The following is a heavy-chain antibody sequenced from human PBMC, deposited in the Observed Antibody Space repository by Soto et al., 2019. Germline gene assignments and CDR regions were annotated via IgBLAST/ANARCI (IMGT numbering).Heavy chain of an antibody. CDR1: GFTFSSYA. CDR3: ARYNWNDIPPCLDY. Sequence: PGGSLRLSCAASGFTFSSYAMSWVRQAPGKGLEWVSAISGSGGSTYYADSVKGRFTISRDNSKNTLYLQMNSLRAEDTAVYYCARYNWNDIPPCLDYWGQGTLVTVSS. J-gene: IGHJ4*02. CDR2: ISGSGGST. D-gene: IGHD1-20*01. V-gene: IGHV3-23*01.